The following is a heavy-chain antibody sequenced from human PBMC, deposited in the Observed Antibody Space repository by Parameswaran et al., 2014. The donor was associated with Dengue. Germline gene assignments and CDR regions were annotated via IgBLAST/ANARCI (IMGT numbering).Heavy chain of an antibody. V-gene: IGHV3-23*01. J-gene: IGHJ6*02. CDR2: ISGSGGST. D-gene: IGHD3-3*01. CDR1: GFTFSSYA. CDR3: AKDRGGWRYDFWSGSNYYYYYGMDV. Sequence: QAGGSLRLSCAASGFTFSSYAMSWVRQAPGKGLEWVSAISGSGGSTYYADSVKGRFTISRDNSKDTLYLQMNSLRAEDTAVYYCAKDRGGWRYDFWSGSNYYYYYGMDVWGQGTTVTVSS.